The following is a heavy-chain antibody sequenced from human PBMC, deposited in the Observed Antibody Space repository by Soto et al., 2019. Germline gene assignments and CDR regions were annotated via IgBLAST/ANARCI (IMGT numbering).Heavy chain of an antibody. CDR2: ISSSGSTI. CDR3: ARDRLAAARRNYYYYYGMDV. Sequence: EVQLLESGGGLVQPGGSLRLSCAASGFTFSSYAMSWVRQAPGKGLEWVSAISSSGSTIYYADSVKGRFTISRDNAKNSLYLQMNSLRAEDTAVYYCARDRLAAARRNYYYYYGMDVWGQGTTVTVSS. D-gene: IGHD6-6*01. V-gene: IGHV3-48*03. CDR1: GFTFSSYA. J-gene: IGHJ6*02.